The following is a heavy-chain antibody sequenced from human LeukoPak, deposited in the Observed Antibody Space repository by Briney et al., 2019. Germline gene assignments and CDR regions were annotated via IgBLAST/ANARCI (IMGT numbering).Heavy chain of an antibody. Sequence: GESLRISCQGSGYTFSSYWIAWVRQVPGKGLEFMVNIYPGDSNVRYSPSFEGQVSISVDKSINTAYVQWSSLKGSDTAIYFCARLSSMLEAWFAPWGQGTLITVSS. D-gene: IGHD3-10*02. CDR1: GYTFSSYW. CDR3: ARLSSMLEAWFAP. J-gene: IGHJ5*02. V-gene: IGHV5-51*01. CDR2: IYPGDSNV.